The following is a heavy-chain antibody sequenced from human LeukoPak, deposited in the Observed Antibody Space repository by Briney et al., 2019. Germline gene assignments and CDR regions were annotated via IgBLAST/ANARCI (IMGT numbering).Heavy chain of an antibody. D-gene: IGHD2-15*01. Sequence: PGGSLRLSCAASGFTCSTYAMSWVRQTPGKGLEWVAAISGDNPGTYHANSVKGRFTISRDNSKNTLHLQMSGLRAEDTARYYCAKAPVGHCSGAFCYHFDSWGQGTLVTVSS. CDR2: ISGDNPGT. CDR1: GFTCSTYA. CDR3: AKAPVGHCSGAFCYHFDS. J-gene: IGHJ4*02. V-gene: IGHV3-23*01.